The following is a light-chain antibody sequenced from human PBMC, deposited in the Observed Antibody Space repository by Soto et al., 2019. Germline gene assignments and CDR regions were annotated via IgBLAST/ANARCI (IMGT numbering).Light chain of an antibody. CDR2: DAS. Sequence: EIVLTQSPATLSFCPGERAALSCRASQSVSTYLAWYQQKPGQAPRLFIYDASNRATGIPARFSGSGSGTDFTLTISSLEPEDFAVYYCQQRSKWPITFGQGTRLEIK. J-gene: IGKJ5*01. V-gene: IGKV3-11*01. CDR1: QSVSTY. CDR3: QQRSKWPIT.